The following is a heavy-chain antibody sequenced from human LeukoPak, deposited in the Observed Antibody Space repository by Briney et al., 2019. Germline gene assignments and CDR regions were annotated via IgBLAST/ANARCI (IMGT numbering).Heavy chain of an antibody. CDR1: GGSISSYY. CDR3: ARGGYVRGSYRTYYFDY. CDR2: IYTSGST. J-gene: IGHJ4*02. V-gene: IGHV4-4*07. Sequence: SETLSLTCTVSGGSISSYYWSWIRQPAGKGLEWIGRIYTSGSTNYNPSLKSRVTMSVDTSKNQFSLKLSSVTAADTAVYYCARGGYVRGSYRTYYFDYWGQGTLVTVSS. D-gene: IGHD3-16*02.